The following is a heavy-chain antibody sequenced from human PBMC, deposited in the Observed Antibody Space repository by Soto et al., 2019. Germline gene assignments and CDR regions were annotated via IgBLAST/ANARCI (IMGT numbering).Heavy chain of an antibody. V-gene: IGHV3-21*01. CDR2: ISSSSSYI. Sequence: KPGGSLRLSCAASGFTFSSYSMNWVRQAPGKGLEWVSSISSSSSYIYYADSVKGRFTISRDNAKNSLYLQMNSLRAEDTAVYYCARLRFVVVPAAIPFPDYWGQGTLVTVSS. D-gene: IGHD2-2*01. J-gene: IGHJ4*02. CDR3: ARLRFVVVPAAIPFPDY. CDR1: GFTFSSYS.